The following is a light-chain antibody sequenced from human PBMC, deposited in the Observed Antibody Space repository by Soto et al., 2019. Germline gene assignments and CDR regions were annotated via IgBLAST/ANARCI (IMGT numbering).Light chain of an antibody. CDR1: QDISRW. CDR2: AAS. J-gene: IGKJ2*01. CDR3: QQSYSTPYT. Sequence: DIQMTQSPSSVSASVGDRVTFTCRASQDISRWLAWYQQKPGKVPKFLIYAASSLQSGVPSRFSGSGSGTDFTLTISTVQPEDFATYYCQQSYSTPYTFGQGTKLEIK. V-gene: IGKV1-12*01.